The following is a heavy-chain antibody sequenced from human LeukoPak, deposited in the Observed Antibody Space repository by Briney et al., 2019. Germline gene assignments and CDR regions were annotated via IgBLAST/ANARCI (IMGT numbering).Heavy chain of an antibody. CDR1: GFTFDDYG. J-gene: IGHJ3*02. D-gene: IGHD4-17*01. V-gene: IGHV3-20*01. CDR3: AKKHGYGDGEDDAFGI. CDR2: INWSGGNT. Sequence: PGGSLRLSCAASGFTFDDYGMSWVRQAPGKGLEWVSGINWSGGNTGYADSVKGRFTISRDNAKNSLYLQMSSLRAEDTALYHCAKKHGYGDGEDDAFGIWGQGTMVTVSS.